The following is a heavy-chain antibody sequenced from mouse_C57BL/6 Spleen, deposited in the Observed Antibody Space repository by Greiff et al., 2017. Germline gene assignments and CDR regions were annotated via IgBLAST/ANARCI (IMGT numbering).Heavy chain of an antibody. V-gene: IGHV1-61*01. D-gene: IGHD1-1*01. Sequence: QVQLQQPGAELVRPGSSVKLSCKASGYTFTSYWMDWVKQRPGQGLEWIGNIYPSDSETHYNQKFKDKATLTVDKSSITAYMQLSSLTSEDSAVYYCARKLVATRGGYYFDYWGPGTTLTVSS. CDR2: IYPSDSET. CDR1: GYTFTSYW. J-gene: IGHJ2*01. CDR3: ARKLVATRGGYYFDY.